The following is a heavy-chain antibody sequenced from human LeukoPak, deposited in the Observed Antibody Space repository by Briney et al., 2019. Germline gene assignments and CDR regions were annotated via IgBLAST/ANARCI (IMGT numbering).Heavy chain of an antibody. Sequence: PSETLSLTCTVSGGSISSSSYYWGWIRQPPGKGLEWIGSIYYSGSTYYNPSLKSRVTISVDTSKNQFSLKLSSVTAADTAVYYCARQAHLAPIKGYDSSGPYVRDYHYYMDVWGKGTTVTVSS. V-gene: IGHV4-39*01. CDR3: ARQAHLAPIKGYDSSGPYVRDYHYYMDV. CDR1: GGSISSSSYY. D-gene: IGHD3-22*01. CDR2: IYYSGST. J-gene: IGHJ6*03.